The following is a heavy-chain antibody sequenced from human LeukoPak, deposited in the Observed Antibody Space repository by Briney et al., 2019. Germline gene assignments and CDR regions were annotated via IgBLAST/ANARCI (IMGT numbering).Heavy chain of an antibody. D-gene: IGHD3-22*01. CDR3: NYYDSSGYYSYYFDY. V-gene: IGHV1-8*03. Sequence: ASVKVSCKASGYTFTSYDINWVRQATGQGLEWMGWMNPNSGNTGYAQKFQGRVTITADESTSTAYMELSSLRSEDTAVYYCNYYDSSGYYSYYFDYWGQGTLVTVSS. CDR2: MNPNSGNT. J-gene: IGHJ4*02. CDR1: GYTFTSYD.